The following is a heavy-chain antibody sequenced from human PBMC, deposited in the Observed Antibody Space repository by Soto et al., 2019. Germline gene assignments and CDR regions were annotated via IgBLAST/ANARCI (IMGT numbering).Heavy chain of an antibody. CDR2: ISYDGSNK. D-gene: IGHD7-27*01. Sequence: GGSLRLSCAASGFTFSSYGMHWVRQAPGKGLEWVAVISYDGSNKYYADSVKGRFTISRDNSKNTLYLQMNSLRAEDTAVYYCAKDWSNWGSDLDYWGQGTLVTVSS. V-gene: IGHV3-30*18. CDR1: GFTFSSYG. CDR3: AKDWSNWGSDLDY. J-gene: IGHJ4*02.